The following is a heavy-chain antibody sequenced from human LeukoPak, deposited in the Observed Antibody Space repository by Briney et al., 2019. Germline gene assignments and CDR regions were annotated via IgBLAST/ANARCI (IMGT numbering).Heavy chain of an antibody. V-gene: IGHV1-18*01. CDR1: GYTFSRNG. D-gene: IGHD6-19*01. J-gene: IGHJ4*02. Sequence: ASVKVSCKASGYTFSRNGVSWVRQAPGQGLEWLWWISAYNGNTNYAQKFQGRVIVTTDTSTSTTYMELRSLTSDDTAVYYCVRRPVEAMGFFDYWGQGTLVTVSS. CDR3: VRRPVEAMGFFDY. CDR2: ISAYNGNT.